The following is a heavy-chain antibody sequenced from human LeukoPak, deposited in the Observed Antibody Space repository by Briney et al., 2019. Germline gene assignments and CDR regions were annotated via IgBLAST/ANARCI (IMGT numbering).Heavy chain of an antibody. J-gene: IGHJ4*02. CDR2: ISSSGSTI. V-gene: IGHV3-11*01. CDR3: AKGGVLLSGGMQLLRYFDY. Sequence: GGSLRLSCAASGFTFSDYYMSWIRQAPGKGLEWVSYISSSGSTIYYADSVKGRFTISRDNAKNSLYLQMNSLRAEDTAVYYCAKGGVLLSGGMQLLRYFDYWGQGALVTVSS. D-gene: IGHD3-10*01. CDR1: GFTFSDYY.